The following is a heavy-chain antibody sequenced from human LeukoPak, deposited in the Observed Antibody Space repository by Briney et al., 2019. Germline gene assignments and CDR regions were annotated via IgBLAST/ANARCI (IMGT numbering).Heavy chain of an antibody. V-gene: IGHV3-7*01. CDR2: IKQDGSEK. Sequence: GSLRLPCAASGFTFSSYWMSWVRQAPGKGLEWVANIKQDGSEKYYVDSVKGRFTISRDNAKNSLYLQMNSLRAEDTAVYYCARDGNIVVVPAAIDYWGQGTLVTVSS. J-gene: IGHJ4*02. CDR3: ARDGNIVVVPAAIDY. CDR1: GFTFSSYW. D-gene: IGHD2-2*01.